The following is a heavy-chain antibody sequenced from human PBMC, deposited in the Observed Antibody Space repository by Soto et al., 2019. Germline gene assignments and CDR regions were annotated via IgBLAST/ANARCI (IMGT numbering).Heavy chain of an antibody. J-gene: IGHJ6*04. CDR3: ARLIEVTVDTAYGMDV. V-gene: IGHV5-51*01. D-gene: IGHD5-18*01. CDR1: GYSFTSYW. Sequence: GESLKISCKGSGYSFTSYWIGWVRQMPGKGLEWMGIIYPGDSDTRYSPSFQGQVTISADKSISTAYLQWSSLKASDTAMYYWARLIEVTVDTAYGMDVWGKGTTVTVSS. CDR2: IYPGDSDT.